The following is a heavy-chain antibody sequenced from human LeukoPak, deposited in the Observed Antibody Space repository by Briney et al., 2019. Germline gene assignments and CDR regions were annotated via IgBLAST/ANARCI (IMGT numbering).Heavy chain of an antibody. V-gene: IGHV1-18*01. CDR1: GYTFTSYG. CDR3: ARDATYFLRYGYFDC. D-gene: IGHD5/OR15-5a*01. Sequence: APVKVSCKASGYTFTSYGISWVRQAPGQGLEGMGWISAYNGNTNYAPKLQGRVTMTTDTSTSTAYMELRSLRSGDTAVFYCARDATYFLRYGYFDCGGHGTLVTVSS. CDR2: ISAYNGNT. J-gene: IGHJ4*01.